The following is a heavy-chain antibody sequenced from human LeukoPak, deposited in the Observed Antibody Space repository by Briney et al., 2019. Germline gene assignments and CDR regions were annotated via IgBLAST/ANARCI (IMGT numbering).Heavy chain of an antibody. J-gene: IGHJ5*02. D-gene: IGHD6-13*01. CDR3: ARDRITTATRWFDP. CDR2: ISGTGNTL. V-gene: IGHV3-11*01. CDR1: GFIFSDYS. Sequence: GGSLRLSCVASGFIFSDYSMSWFRQAPGKGLDWVSYISGTGNTLYFADSVKGRFTISRDNAKNSLFLQMNSLRAEDTAVYFCARDRITTATRWFDPWGQGTLVTVSS.